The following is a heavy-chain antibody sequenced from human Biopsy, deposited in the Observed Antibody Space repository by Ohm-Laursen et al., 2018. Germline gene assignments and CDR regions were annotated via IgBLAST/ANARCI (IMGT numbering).Heavy chain of an antibody. CDR2: IKTDGSVI. CDR1: GFTFSSYW. V-gene: IGHV3-74*01. CDR3: ARDLSGKYDY. Sequence: SLRLSCAASGFTFSSYWMHWVRQVPGKGLVWVSRIKTDGSVITYADYVKGRFTISRDNAKNRLYLQMNSLRAEDSALYYCARDLSGKYDYWGQGTLFTVSS. D-gene: IGHD1-20*01. J-gene: IGHJ4*02.